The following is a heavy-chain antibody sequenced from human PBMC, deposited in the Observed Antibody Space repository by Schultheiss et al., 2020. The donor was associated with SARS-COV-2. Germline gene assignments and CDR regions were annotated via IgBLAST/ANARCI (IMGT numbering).Heavy chain of an antibody. J-gene: IGHJ6*02. CDR3: ARDPYGSGDPRKFGMDV. D-gene: IGHD3-10*01. CDR2: IYYSGST. CDR1: GGSISSYY. V-gene: IGHV4-59*01. Sequence: SQTLSLTCTVSGGSISSYYWSWIRQPPGKGLEWVGYIYYSGSTSYNPSLKSRVTISVDTSKNHFSLKLSSVTAADTAVYYCARDPYGSGDPRKFGMDVWGQGTTVTVSS.